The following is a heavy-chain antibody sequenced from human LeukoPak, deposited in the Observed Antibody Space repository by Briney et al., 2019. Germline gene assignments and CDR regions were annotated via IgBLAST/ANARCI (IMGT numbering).Heavy chain of an antibody. CDR1: GYTFTGYY. V-gene: IGHV1-2*02. J-gene: IGHJ4*02. CDR2: INPNSGGT. Sequence: GASVKVSCKASGYTFTGYYMHWVRQAPGQGLEWMGWINPNSGGTNYAQKFQGRVTMTRDTSISTAYMELSRLRSDDTAVYYCARGVVVVVAATGQFDYWGQGTLVTVSS. CDR3: ARGVVVVVAATGQFDY. D-gene: IGHD2-15*01.